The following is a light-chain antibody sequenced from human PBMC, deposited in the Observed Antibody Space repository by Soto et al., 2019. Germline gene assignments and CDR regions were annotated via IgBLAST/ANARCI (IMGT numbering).Light chain of an antibody. Sequence: QSVLTQPPSASGSPGQSVTISCTGMSSDVGGYNYVSWYQQHPGKAPKLMIYEVTKRPSGVPDRFSGSKSGNTASLTVSGLQAEDEADYYCSSYAGSNSVLFCGGTKLTVL. CDR3: SSYAGSNSVL. CDR2: EVT. J-gene: IGLJ2*01. CDR1: SSDVGGYNY. V-gene: IGLV2-8*01.